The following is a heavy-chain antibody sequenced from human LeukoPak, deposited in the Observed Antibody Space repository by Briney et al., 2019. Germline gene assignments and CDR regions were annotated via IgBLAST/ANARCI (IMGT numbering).Heavy chain of an antibody. CDR3: ARDVLEGGCTSTTCYPGSDY. D-gene: IGHD2-2*01. CDR1: GYIFNNYG. CDR2: ISDNNGNT. J-gene: IGHJ4*02. V-gene: IGHV1-18*01. Sequence: GASVKVSCKASGYIFNNYGISWVRQAPGQGLEWMGWISDNNGNTNYAQKLQDRVTMTTDTSTSTAYMELRSLRCDDTAMYYCARDVLEGGCTSTTCYPGSDYWGQGTLVTVSS.